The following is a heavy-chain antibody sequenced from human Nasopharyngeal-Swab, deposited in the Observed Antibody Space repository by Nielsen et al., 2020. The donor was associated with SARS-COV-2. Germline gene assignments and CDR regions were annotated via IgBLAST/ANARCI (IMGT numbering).Heavy chain of an antibody. V-gene: IGHV3-15*01. Sequence: GGPLRLSFAAPGFTFSNAPMSCVRQAPGKGLEWVGLIKSKTDGGTTDYAAPVKGRFTISRDDSKNTLYPQMNSLKTEDTAVYYCTTDDNSSGWYSHYFDYWGQGTLVTVSS. J-gene: IGHJ4*02. D-gene: IGHD6-19*01. CDR1: GFTFSNAP. CDR3: TTDDNSSGWYSHYFDY. CDR2: IKSKTDGGTT.